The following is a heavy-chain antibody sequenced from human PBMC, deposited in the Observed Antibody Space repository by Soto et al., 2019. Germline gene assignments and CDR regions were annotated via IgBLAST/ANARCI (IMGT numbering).Heavy chain of an antibody. CDR1: GFSLSNARMG. CDR3: ARIRDYGDIHPTYYFDY. V-gene: IGHV2-26*01. D-gene: IGHD4-17*01. J-gene: IGHJ4*02. CDR2: IFSNDEK. Sequence: QVTLKESGPVLVKPTETLTLTCTVSGFSLSNARMGVSWIRQPPGKALEWLAHIFSNDEKSYSTSLKSRLTISKDTSKSQVVLTMTNMDPVDTATYYCARIRDYGDIHPTYYFDYWGQGTLVTVSS.